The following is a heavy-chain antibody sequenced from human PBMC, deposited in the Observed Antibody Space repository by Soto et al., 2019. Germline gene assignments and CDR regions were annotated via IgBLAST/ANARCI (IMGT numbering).Heavy chain of an antibody. J-gene: IGHJ6*03. V-gene: IGHV3-48*01. CDR2: ISSSSSVI. Sequence: EVQLVESGGGLVQPGGSLRLSCATSGFILSDCAMNWVRQAPGKGLEWVSYISSSSSVIDYADSVKGRFTVSRDNARNSLYLQMNRLRAEDTAGYYCAGGLSWGSNLYYYMDVLGKGTTGTGS. CDR1: GFILSDCA. CDR3: AGGLSWGSNLYYYMDV. D-gene: IGHD3-16*01.